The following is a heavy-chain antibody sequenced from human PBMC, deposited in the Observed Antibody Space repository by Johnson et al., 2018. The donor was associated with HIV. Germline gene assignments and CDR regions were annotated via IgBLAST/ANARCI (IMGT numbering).Heavy chain of an antibody. Sequence: HVQLVESGGVVVHPGGSLRLSCETSRFTFDDYAMHWVRQAPGKGPEWVAVISFDGNLNKYADSVKGRFTISRDNAKNSLNLQMNSLRAEDTALYYCARSHRYGTMMATIRPFDIWGQGTMVTVSS. D-gene: IGHD5-12*01. CDR1: RFTFDDYA. CDR3: ARSHRYGTMMATIRPFDI. CDR2: ISFDGNLN. J-gene: IGHJ3*02. V-gene: IGHV3-33*08.